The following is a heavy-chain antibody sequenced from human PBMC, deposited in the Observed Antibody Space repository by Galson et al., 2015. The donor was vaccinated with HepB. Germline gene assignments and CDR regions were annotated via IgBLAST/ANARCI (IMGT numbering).Heavy chain of an antibody. V-gene: IGHV4-39*07. D-gene: IGHD4-17*01. CDR2: IYYSGNT. CDR3: ARKTTGRHAFDI. CDR1: GGSISSTSSY. Sequence: ETLSLTCTVSGGSISSTSSYWGWIRQPPGKGLEWIGSIYYSGNTCYNPSLKSRVIISVDTSKKQFSLKLNSVTAADTAVYYCARKTTGRHAFDIWGQGTMVTASS. J-gene: IGHJ3*02.